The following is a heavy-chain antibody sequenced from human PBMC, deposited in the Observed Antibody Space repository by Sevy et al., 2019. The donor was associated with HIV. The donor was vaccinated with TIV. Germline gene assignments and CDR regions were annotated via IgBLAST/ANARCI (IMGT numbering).Heavy chain of an antibody. CDR1: EFTFSNYY. CDR2: ISGRSSYT. J-gene: IGHJ4*01. CDR3: ARCRSNYADYYFDY. Sequence: GESLKISCAASEFTFSNYYMTWIRQAPGKGLEWTSYISGRSSYTNYADSVRGRFTISRDNTKNLLYLQMNSLRVEDTAAYYCARCRSNYADYYFDYWGHGTLVTVSS. D-gene: IGHD4-17*01. V-gene: IGHV3-11*06.